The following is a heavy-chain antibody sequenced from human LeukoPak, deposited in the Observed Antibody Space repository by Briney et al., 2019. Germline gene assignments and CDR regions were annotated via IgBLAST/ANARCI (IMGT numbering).Heavy chain of an antibody. J-gene: IGHJ3*02. D-gene: IGHD2-2*01. CDR1: GDSVSSNSAA. CDR2: TYYRSKWYN. Sequence: SQTLSLTCAISGDSVSSNSAAWNWIRQSPSRGLEWLGRTYYRSKWYNDYAVSVKSRITINPDTSKDQFSLQLNSVTPEDTAVYYCARVALRIVVVPAATSHAFDIWGQGTMVTVSS. CDR3: ARVALRIVVVPAATSHAFDI. V-gene: IGHV6-1*01.